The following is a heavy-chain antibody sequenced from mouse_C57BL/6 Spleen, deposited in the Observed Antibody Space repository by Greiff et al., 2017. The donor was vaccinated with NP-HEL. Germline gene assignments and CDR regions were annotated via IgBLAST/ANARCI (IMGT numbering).Heavy chain of an antibody. CDR2: ISSGGSYT. J-gene: IGHJ3*01. V-gene: IGHV5-6*01. D-gene: IGHD3-2*02. CDR3: ARHETAQATGFAY. CDR1: GFTFSSYG. Sequence: DVQLVESGGDLVKPGGSLKLSCAASGFTFSSYGMSWVRQTPDKRLEWVATISSGGSYTYYPDSVKGRFTISRDNAKNTLYLQMSSLKSEDTAMYYCARHETAQATGFAYWGQGTLVTVSA.